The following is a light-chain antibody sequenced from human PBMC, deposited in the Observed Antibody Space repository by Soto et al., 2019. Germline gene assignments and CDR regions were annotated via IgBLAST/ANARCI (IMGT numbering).Light chain of an antibody. CDR1: QSVSDY. J-gene: IGKJ4*01. CDR3: QPYNNWPLT. Sequence: VLTQSPARLSLSPGERATLSCRAGQSVSDYLAWYQQKPGQPPRLLIYDTSTRATGVPTRFSGSRSGAEFTLTINSLQSEDFAVYYCQPYNNWPLTFGGGTKVEIK. V-gene: IGKV3-15*01. CDR2: DTS.